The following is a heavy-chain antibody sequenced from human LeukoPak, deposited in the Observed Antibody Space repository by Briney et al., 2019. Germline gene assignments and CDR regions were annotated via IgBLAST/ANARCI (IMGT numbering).Heavy chain of an antibody. Sequence: ASVKVSCKASGYTFTGYYVHWVRQAPGQGLEWMGWINPNSGGTNYAQKFQGRVTMTRDTSISTAYMELSRLRSDDTAVYYCARSTRIQLWLPGAYYFDYWGQGTLVTVSS. D-gene: IGHD5-18*01. CDR2: INPNSGGT. V-gene: IGHV1-2*02. CDR1: GYTFTGYY. CDR3: ARSTRIQLWLPGAYYFDY. J-gene: IGHJ4*02.